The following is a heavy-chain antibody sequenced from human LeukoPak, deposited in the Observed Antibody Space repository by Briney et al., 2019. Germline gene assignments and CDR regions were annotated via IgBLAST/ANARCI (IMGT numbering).Heavy chain of an antibody. Sequence: SLKVSCKTSGYSFTNYYIHWVRQAPGQGLEWMGWINISSGGTEYAQKFQGRVTMTGDTSISTAYMELSRLRSDDTAVYYCARDRGSSWYVDYWGQGTLVTVSS. CDR2: INISSGGT. CDR3: ARDRGSSWYVDY. CDR1: GYSFTNYY. V-gene: IGHV1-2*02. J-gene: IGHJ4*02. D-gene: IGHD6-13*01.